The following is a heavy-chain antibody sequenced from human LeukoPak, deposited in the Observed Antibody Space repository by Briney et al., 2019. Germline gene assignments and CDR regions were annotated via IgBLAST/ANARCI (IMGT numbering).Heavy chain of an antibody. J-gene: IGHJ4*02. CDR2: IYFSGST. D-gene: IGHD4-17*01. Sequence: ASETLSLTCTVSGDSISSGGYYWSWIRQHPGKGLEWIGYIYFSGSTYYNPSLKSRVTISLDTSKSQFSLRLSSVTAADTAVYYCARSDYGDHDFDYWGQGTLVTVSS. CDR3: ARSDYGDHDFDY. V-gene: IGHV4-31*03. CDR1: GDSISSGGYY.